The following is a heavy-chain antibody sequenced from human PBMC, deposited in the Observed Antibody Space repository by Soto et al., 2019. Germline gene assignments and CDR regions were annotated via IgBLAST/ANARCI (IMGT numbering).Heavy chain of an antibody. V-gene: IGHV4-30-4*01. Sequence: SETLSLTCTVSGGSISSDDYYWSWIRQAPGRGLEWIGGIHSSGSIYYNPSLKSRATMSIDTAGNQFSLKVRSVTVADTAVYYCARELDGLPDDTSGPFPRPGWGQGTLVTVSS. CDR1: GGSISSDDYY. D-gene: IGHD3-22*01. J-gene: IGHJ1*01. CDR3: ARELDGLPDDTSGPFPRPG. CDR2: IHSSGSI.